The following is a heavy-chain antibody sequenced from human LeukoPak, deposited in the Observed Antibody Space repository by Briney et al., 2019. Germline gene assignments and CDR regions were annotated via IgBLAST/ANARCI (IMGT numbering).Heavy chain of an antibody. CDR2: IYYSGST. D-gene: IGHD3-16*02. CDR3: ARPQMIYDYVWGSYRPGHFDY. V-gene: IGHV4-59*04. CDR1: GGSISSYY. Sequence: SETLSLTCTVSGGSISSYYWSWIRQPPGKGLEWIGYIYYSGSTYYNPSLKSRVTISVDTSKNQFSLKLSSVTAADTAVYYCARPQMIYDYVWGSYRPGHFDYWGQGTLVTVSS. J-gene: IGHJ4*02.